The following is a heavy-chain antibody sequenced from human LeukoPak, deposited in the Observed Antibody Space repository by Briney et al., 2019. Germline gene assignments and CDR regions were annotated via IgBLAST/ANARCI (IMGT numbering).Heavy chain of an antibody. CDR2: IYYSGST. CDR1: GGSISSGDYY. J-gene: IGHJ4*02. CDR3: ARVWYSSSCFDY. D-gene: IGHD6-13*01. Sequence: SETLPLTCTVSGGSISSGDYYWSWIRQPPGKGLEWIGYIYYSGSTYYNPSLKSRVTISVDTSKNQFSLKLSSVTAADTAVYYCARVWYSSSCFDYWGQGTLVTVSS. V-gene: IGHV4-30-4*08.